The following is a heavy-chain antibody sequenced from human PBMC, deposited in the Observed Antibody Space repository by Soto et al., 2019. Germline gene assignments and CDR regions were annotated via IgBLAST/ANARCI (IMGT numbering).Heavy chain of an antibody. CDR3: ARVPGLGIAAAGTIFGLDY. J-gene: IGHJ4*02. CDR1: GFTFSSYS. CDR2: ISSSSSYI. V-gene: IGHV3-21*01. Sequence: GGSLRLSCAASGFTFSSYSMNWVRQAPGKGLEWVSSISSSSSYIYYADSVKGRFTISRDNAKNSLYLQMNSLRAEDTAVYYCARVPGLGIAAAGTIFGLDYWGQGTLVTVSS. D-gene: IGHD6-13*01.